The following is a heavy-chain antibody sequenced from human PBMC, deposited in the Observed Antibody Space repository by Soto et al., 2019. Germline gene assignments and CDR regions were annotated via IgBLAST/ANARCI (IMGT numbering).Heavy chain of an antibody. CDR3: ARDGSTSWYSYDYHGMDV. CDR2: INLDGSEK. Sequence: EVQLVESGGGLVQPGGSLRLSCAASGFTFRTYWLSWVRQVPGKGLEWVANINLDGSEKNYVDSVKGRCTISRDNARNSLYLQMSSLRAEDTALYYCARDGSTSWYSYDYHGMDVWGQGTKVTVSS. D-gene: IGHD5-18*01. V-gene: IGHV3-7*05. CDR1: GFTFRTYW. J-gene: IGHJ6*02.